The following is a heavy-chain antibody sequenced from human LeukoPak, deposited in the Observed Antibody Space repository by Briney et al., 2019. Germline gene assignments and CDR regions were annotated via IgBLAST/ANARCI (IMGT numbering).Heavy chain of an antibody. CDR2: INSDGSST. V-gene: IGHV3-74*01. Sequence: PGGSLRLSCAASGFTFSSYWMHWVRQAPGTELVWVSRINSDGSSTSYADSVKGRFTISRDNAKNTLYLQMNSLSAEDTAVYYCARSRFVDTQEDYWGQGTLATVSS. CDR3: ARSRFVDTQEDY. D-gene: IGHD5-18*01. J-gene: IGHJ4*02. CDR1: GFTFSSYW.